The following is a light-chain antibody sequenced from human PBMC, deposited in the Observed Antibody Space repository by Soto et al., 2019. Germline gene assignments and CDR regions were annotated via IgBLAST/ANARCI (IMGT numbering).Light chain of an antibody. Sequence: EIVLTQSPGTLSLSPGERATLSCRASQSVRSNYLAWYQQKPGQAPRLLIYGASSRATGIPDRFCGSGSGTDFTLTINRLEPEDFAVYYCQQYGTSPRTFGQGTKVEIK. CDR2: GAS. J-gene: IGKJ1*01. V-gene: IGKV3-20*01. CDR3: QQYGTSPRT. CDR1: QSVRSNY.